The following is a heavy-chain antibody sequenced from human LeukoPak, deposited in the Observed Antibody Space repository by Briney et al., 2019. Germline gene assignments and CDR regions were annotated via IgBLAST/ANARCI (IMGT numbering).Heavy chain of an antibody. D-gene: IGHD5-24*01. CDR2: INPNSGGT. CDR3: ARVRRGGDGYDSAEGAFDI. J-gene: IGHJ3*02. CDR1: GYTFTGYY. Sequence: GASVKVSCKASGYTFTGYYMHWVRQAPGQGLEWMGWINPNSGGTNYAQKFQGRVTMTRDTSISTAYMELSRLRSDDTAVYYCARVRRGGDGYDSAEGAFDIWGQGTMVTVSS. V-gene: IGHV1-2*02.